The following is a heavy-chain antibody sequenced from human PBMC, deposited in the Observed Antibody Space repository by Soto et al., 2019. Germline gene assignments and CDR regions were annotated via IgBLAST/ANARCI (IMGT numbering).Heavy chain of an antibody. Sequence: GASVKVSCKASGGTFSSYAISWVRQAPGQGLEWMGGIIPIFGTANYAQKFQGRVTITADESTSTAYMELSSLRSEDTAVYYCARVLYSHYYYYGMDVWGQGTTVTVSS. CDR2: IIPIFGTA. CDR1: GGTFSSYA. D-gene: IGHD2-21*01. V-gene: IGHV1-69*13. J-gene: IGHJ6*02. CDR3: ARVLYSHYYYYGMDV.